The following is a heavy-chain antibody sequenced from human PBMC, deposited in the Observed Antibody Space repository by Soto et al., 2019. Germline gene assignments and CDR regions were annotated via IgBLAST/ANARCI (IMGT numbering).Heavy chain of an antibody. V-gene: IGHV3-21*01. D-gene: IGHD3-22*01. J-gene: IGHJ4*02. CDR1: GFTFSSYS. CDR2: ISSSSSYI. Sequence: EVQLVESGGGLVKPGGSLRLSCAASGFTFSSYSMNWVRQAPGKGLEWVSSISSSSSYIYYADSVKGRFTISRDNAKNSRYLQMNSLRAEDTAVYYCARESIAYYFDYWGQGTLVTVSS. CDR3: ARESIAYYFDY.